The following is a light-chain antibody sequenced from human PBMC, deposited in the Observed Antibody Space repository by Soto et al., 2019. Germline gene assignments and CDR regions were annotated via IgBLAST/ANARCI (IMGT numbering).Light chain of an antibody. J-gene: IGKJ5*01. Sequence: DIQMTQSPSTLSASVGDRVTITCRASQSISSWLAWYQQKPGKAPKLLIYDASSLESGVPSRFSGSGSGTEFTLTISSLQPEDFATYYCQQSYSTPAFGQGTRLEIK. CDR2: DAS. CDR3: QQSYSTPA. V-gene: IGKV1-5*01. CDR1: QSISSW.